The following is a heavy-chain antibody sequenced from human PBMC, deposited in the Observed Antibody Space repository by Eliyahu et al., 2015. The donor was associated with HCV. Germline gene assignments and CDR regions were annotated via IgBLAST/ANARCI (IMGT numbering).Heavy chain of an antibody. CDR2: TIPFLGIA. D-gene: IGHD4-17*01. V-gene: IGHV1-69*04. J-gene: IGHJ4*02. CDR3: ARDRQGVTSKYHYFDS. CDR1: GGLFTSYT. Sequence: QVQLVQSGAEVKKSGSSVKVSCKTSGGLFTSYTISWLRQAPGQGLEWMGRTIPFLGIAAYASKFQGRVTITADKSTSTAYMELTSLTYEDTALYFCARDRQGVTSKYHYFDSWGQGTLVSVS.